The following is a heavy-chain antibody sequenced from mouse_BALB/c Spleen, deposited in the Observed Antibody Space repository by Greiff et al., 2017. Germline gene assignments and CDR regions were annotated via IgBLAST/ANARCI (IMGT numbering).Heavy chain of an antibody. CDR2: ISSGGGNT. V-gene: IGHV5-9*03. CDR1: GFTFSSYT. CDR3: ARYLSMITTGYFDY. Sequence: DVMLVESGGGLVKPGGSLKLSCAASGFTFSSYTMSWVRQTPEKRLEWVATISSGGGNTYYPDSVKGRFTISRDNAKNNLYLQMSSLRSEDTALYYCARYLSMITTGYFDYWGQGTTLTVSS. D-gene: IGHD2-4*01. J-gene: IGHJ2*01.